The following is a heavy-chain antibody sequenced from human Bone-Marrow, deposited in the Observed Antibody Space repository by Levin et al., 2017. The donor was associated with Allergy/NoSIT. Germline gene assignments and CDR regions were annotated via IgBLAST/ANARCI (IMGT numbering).Heavy chain of an antibody. CDR3: ARDVTGSYDF. V-gene: IGHV3-33*05. Sequence: GESLKISCAASGFTFSGYGIHWVRQAPVKGLEWVAVISHDENYKNYADSVKGRFTISRDSSSNTLYLQMNNLRAEDTAVYYCARDVTGSYDFWGQGTLVTVSS. J-gene: IGHJ4*02. D-gene: IGHD1-26*01. CDR1: GFTFSGYG. CDR2: ISHDENYK.